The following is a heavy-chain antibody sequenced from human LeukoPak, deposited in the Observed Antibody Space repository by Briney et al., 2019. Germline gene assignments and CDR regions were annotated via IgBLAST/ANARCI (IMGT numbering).Heavy chain of an antibody. CDR3: AKDPGYGDYQY. Sequence: GGSLRLSCAASGFTFSSYAMSWVRQAPGKGLEWVSAISGSGGSTYYADSVKGRFTISRGNSKNTLYLQMNSLRAEDTAVYYCAKDPGYGDYQYWGQGTLVTVSS. CDR2: ISGSGGST. CDR1: GFTFSSYA. J-gene: IGHJ4*02. V-gene: IGHV3-23*01. D-gene: IGHD4-17*01.